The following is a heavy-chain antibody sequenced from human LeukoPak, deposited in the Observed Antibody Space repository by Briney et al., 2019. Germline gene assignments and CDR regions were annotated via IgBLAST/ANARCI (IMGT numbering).Heavy chain of an antibody. CDR3: ARHQGYSGSYPFDY. CDR1: GGSFSGYY. J-gene: IGHJ4*02. D-gene: IGHD1-26*01. V-gene: IGHV4-34*01. CDR2: INHSGST. Sequence: SETLSLTCAVYGGSFSGYYWSWIRQPPGKGLEWIGEINHSGSTNYNPSLKSRVTISVDTSKNQFSLKLSSVTAADTAVYYCARHQGYSGSYPFDYWGQGTLVTVSS.